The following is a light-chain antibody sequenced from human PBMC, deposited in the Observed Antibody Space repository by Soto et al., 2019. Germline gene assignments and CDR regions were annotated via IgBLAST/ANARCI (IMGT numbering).Light chain of an antibody. CDR1: QSISSW. CDR3: QQYNSYSYT. J-gene: IGKJ2*01. V-gene: IGKV1-5*01. Sequence: DIQMTQSPSTLSASVGDRVTITCWASQSISSWLAWYQQKPGKAPKLLIYDASSLESGVPSRFSGSGSGTEFTLTISSLQPDDFATYYCQQYNSYSYTFGQGTKVDTK. CDR2: DAS.